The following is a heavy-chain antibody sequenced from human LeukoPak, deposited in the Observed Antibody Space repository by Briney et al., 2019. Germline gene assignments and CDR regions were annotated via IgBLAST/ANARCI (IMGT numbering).Heavy chain of an antibody. CDR1: GGSISSGGYY. CDR2: IYYSGST. Sequence: SETLSLTCTVSGGSISSGGYYWSWIRQHPGKGLEWIGYIYYSGSTYYNPSLKSRVTISVDTSKNQFSLKLSSVTAADTAVYYCARGRRVRGVIISATYYYYGMDVWGQGTTVTVSS. D-gene: IGHD3-10*01. V-gene: IGHV4-31*03. CDR3: ARGRRVRGVIISATYYYYGMDV. J-gene: IGHJ6*02.